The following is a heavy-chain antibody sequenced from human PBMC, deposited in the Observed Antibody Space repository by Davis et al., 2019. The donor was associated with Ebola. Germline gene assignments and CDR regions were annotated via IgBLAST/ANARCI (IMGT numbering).Heavy chain of an antibody. V-gene: IGHV3-23*01. CDR1: GFTFSSYA. D-gene: IGHD3-10*01. J-gene: IGHJ4*02. Sequence: GESLKISCAASGFTFSSYAMTWVRQTPGKGLEWVSAISDSGGNTFYADSVKGRFTISRDNSKSTLYLQMSSLRAEDTAVYYCAKDSGAFDHWGQGTLVTVSS. CDR2: ISDSGGNT. CDR3: AKDSGAFDH.